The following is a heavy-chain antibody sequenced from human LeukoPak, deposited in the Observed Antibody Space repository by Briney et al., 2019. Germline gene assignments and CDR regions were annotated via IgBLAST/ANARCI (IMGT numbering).Heavy chain of an antibody. Sequence: SGGSLRLSCATSGFDVTQHEFNWVRQAPGKGLEWFAYISHSGGHTRIYADSVQGRFTISRDDAKNSLYLQMDSLRVEDTAIYYCAKDFSGWSLGSWGQGTLVTVSS. CDR2: ISHSGGHTR. D-gene: IGHD6-19*01. CDR1: GFDVTQHE. V-gene: IGHV3-48*03. CDR3: AKDFSGWSLGS. J-gene: IGHJ5*02.